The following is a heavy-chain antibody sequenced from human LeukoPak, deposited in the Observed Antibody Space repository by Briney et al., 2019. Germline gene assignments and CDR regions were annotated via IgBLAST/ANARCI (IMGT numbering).Heavy chain of an antibody. CDR3: AREAPEAFDY. Sequence: SETLSLTCAVYGGSFSGYYWSWIRQPPGKGLEWIGEINHSGSTNYNPSLKSRVTISVDTSKNQSSLKLSSVTAAGTAVYYCAREAPEAFDYWGQGTLVTVSS. J-gene: IGHJ4*02. V-gene: IGHV4-34*01. CDR2: INHSGST. CDR1: GGSFSGYY.